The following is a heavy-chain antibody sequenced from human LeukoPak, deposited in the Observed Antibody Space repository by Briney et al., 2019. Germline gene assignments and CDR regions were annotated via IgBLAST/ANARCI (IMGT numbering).Heavy chain of an antibody. Sequence: GGSLGLSCAASGFTFRSFSMNWVRQAPGKGLEWVSSISSTSSYIYYADSVKGRFTISRDNSKNTLYLQMNSLRAEDTAVYYCAKVFQDYWGQGTLVTVSS. CDR3: AKVFQDY. CDR1: GFTFRSFS. J-gene: IGHJ4*02. CDR2: ISSTSSYI. V-gene: IGHV3-21*04. D-gene: IGHD3-9*01.